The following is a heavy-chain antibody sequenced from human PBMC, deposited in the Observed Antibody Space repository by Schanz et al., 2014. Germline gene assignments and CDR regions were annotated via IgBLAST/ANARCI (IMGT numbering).Heavy chain of an antibody. CDR3: ARANYRRKINFDY. J-gene: IGHJ4*02. CDR1: GFTFSSYG. Sequence: QVQLVESGGGVVQFGRCLRLSCVASGFTFSSYGMHWVRQAPGKGLEWVAVIWYDENNKYYADSVKGRFTMSRDNSKNRLYLQMNSLRAEDTAVYYCARANYRRKINFDYWGRGTLVTVSS. CDR2: IWYDENNK. D-gene: IGHD3-10*01. V-gene: IGHV3-33*01.